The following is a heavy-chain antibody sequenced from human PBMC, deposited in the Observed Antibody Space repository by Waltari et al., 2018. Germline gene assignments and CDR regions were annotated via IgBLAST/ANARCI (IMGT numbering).Heavy chain of an antibody. V-gene: IGHV3-30*18. CDR2: ISYDGSNK. CDR3: AKDHWDWSGYPRFDY. D-gene: IGHD3-3*01. Sequence: QVQLVESGGGVVQPGRSLRLSCAASGFTFSSYGMHWVRQAPGKGLEWVAVISYDGSNKYYADSVKGRFTISRDNSKNTLYLQMNSLRAEDTAVYYCAKDHWDWSGYPRFDYWGQGTLVTVSS. J-gene: IGHJ4*02. CDR1: GFTFSSYG.